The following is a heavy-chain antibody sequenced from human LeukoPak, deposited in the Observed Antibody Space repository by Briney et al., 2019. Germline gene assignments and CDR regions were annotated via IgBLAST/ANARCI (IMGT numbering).Heavy chain of an antibody. V-gene: IGHV1-18*01. CDR3: ARVRSSWSYYFDY. CDR1: GYTFTSYG. D-gene: IGHD6-13*01. J-gene: IGHJ4*02. CDR2: ISGSNGNT. Sequence: GASVKVSCKASGYTFTSYGVSWVRQAPGQGPEWMGWISGSNGNTNYAQKLQGRVTMTTDTSTSTAYMELRSLRSDDTAVYYCARVRSSWSYYFDYWGQGTLVTVSS.